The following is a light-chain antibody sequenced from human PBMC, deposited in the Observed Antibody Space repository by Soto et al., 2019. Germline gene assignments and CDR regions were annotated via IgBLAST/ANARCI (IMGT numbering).Light chain of an antibody. CDR2: DAS. CDR3: QQYGSSPLT. V-gene: IGKV3D-20*01. CDR1: QSVSSSY. Sequence: EIVLTQSPATLSLSPGERATLSCGASQSVSSSYLAWYQQKPGLAPRLLIYDASSRATGIPDRFSGSGSGPDFTLTISRLEPEDVAVYYCQQYGSSPLTFGGGTQVEIK. J-gene: IGKJ4*01.